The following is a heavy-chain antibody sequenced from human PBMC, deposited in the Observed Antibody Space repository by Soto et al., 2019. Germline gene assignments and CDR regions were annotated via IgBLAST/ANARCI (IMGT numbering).Heavy chain of an antibody. D-gene: IGHD6-13*01. J-gene: IGHJ4*02. CDR3: AKDFVAAADTGDY. V-gene: IGHV3-33*06. CDR2: IWYDGSNK. CDR1: GFTFSSYG. Sequence: PGGSLRLSCAASGFTFSSYGMHWVRQAPGKGLEWVAVIWYDGSNKYYADYVKGRFTISRDNSKNTLYLQMNSLRAEDTAVYYCAKDFVAAADTGDYWGQGTLVTVSS.